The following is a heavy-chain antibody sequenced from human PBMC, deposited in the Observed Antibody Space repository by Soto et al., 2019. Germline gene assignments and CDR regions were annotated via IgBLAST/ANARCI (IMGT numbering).Heavy chain of an antibody. D-gene: IGHD3-10*01. J-gene: IGHJ6*02. V-gene: IGHV3-23*01. CDR3: ARGDRGGSGSPASYYYSGLDV. CDR1: GFTFSSYA. CDR2: VSAGGDMT. Sequence: DVQLLESGGHLVQPGGSLRLSCAASGFTFSSYAMSCVRQAPGKGLEWVSSVSAGGDMTYYSDSVKGRFTISRDNSNNALFLQMNRLRIEDTALYYCARGDRGGSGSPASYYYSGLDVWGQGTTVTVS.